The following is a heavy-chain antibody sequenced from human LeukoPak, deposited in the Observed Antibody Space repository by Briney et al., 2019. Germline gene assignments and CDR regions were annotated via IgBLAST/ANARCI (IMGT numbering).Heavy chain of an antibody. CDR1: GYTFVDYY. V-gene: IGHV1-2*02. CDR3: ARDLRYYDSSGYSF. J-gene: IGHJ4*02. D-gene: IGHD3-22*01. CDR2: MNPNSGDT. Sequence: ASVKVSCKASGYTFVDYYIHWVRQAPGQGLEWVGWMNPNSGDTNYARSFQGRVTMTRDTSISTAYMELSRLRSDDTAVYYCARDLRYYDSSGYSFWGQGTLVTVSS.